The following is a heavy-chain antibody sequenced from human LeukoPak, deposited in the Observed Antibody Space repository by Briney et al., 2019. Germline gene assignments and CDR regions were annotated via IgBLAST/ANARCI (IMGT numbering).Heavy chain of an antibody. Sequence: GGSLRLSCAASGFTFSRHSMNWVRQAPGKGLEWVSYISSKNVIYYADSVKGRFTISRDNAKNSLYLQMNSLRAEDTAVYYCARPLESYYYMDVWGKGTTVTVSS. D-gene: IGHD3-3*01. J-gene: IGHJ6*03. CDR3: ARPLESYYYMDV. CDR1: GFTFSRHS. V-gene: IGHV3-48*04. CDR2: ISSKNVI.